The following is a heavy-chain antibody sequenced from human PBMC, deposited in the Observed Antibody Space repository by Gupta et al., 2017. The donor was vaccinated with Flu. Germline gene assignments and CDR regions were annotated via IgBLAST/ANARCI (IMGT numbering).Heavy chain of an antibody. Sequence: WRWIRQAPGKELEWITIIIYGGNPFYNPSLVSRVTISAGTSKNQFFLNLSSVTASDAAVYYCARQRGAGKYYDYFDFWGQGTLVSVSS. D-gene: IGHD1-26*01. CDR3: ARQRGAGKYYDYFDF. V-gene: IGHV4-39*01. CDR2: IIYGGNP. J-gene: IGHJ4*02.